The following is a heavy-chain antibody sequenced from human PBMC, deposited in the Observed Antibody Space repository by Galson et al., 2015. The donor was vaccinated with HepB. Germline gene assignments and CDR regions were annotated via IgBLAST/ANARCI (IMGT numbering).Heavy chain of an antibody. CDR2: VYQTGIT. CDR3: ATSRYSSNWTPFDY. D-gene: IGHD6-13*01. V-gene: IGHV4-4*02. Sequence: SETLSLTCAVSGDSISRTNWWSWVRQAPEKGLEWIGEVYQTGITNYNPSLKSRVTISVDKSKNQFSLKLNSVTAADTAIYFCATSRYSSNWTPFDYWGQGTPVTVSS. CDR1: GDSISRTNW. J-gene: IGHJ4*02.